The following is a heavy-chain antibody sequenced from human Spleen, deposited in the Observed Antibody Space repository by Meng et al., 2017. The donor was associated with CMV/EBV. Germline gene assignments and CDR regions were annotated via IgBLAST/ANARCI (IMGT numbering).Heavy chain of an antibody. J-gene: IGHJ4*02. CDR1: GYTFTSYD. CDR2: MNPNSGNT. V-gene: IGHV1-8*03. CDR3: ARGSGRGGDFDY. Sequence: SCKASGYTFTSYDINWVRQATGQGLEWMGWMNPNSGNTGYPQKFQGRVTITRNTSISTAYMELSSLRSEDTAVYYCARGSGRGGDFDYWGQGTLVTVSS. D-gene: IGHD3-16*01.